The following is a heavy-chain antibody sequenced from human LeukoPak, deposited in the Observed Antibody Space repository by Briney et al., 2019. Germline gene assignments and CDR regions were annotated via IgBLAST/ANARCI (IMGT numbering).Heavy chain of an antibody. D-gene: IGHD6-19*01. CDR2: IYNSGST. CDR1: GRSISSYY. V-gene: IGHV4-4*07. CDR3: ARSIAVAGKVNYFDY. Sequence: SETLSLTCTVSGRSISSYYWSWIRQPAGKGLEWIGRIYNSGSTNYNPSLKSRVTMSVDTSKNQFSLKLSSVTAADTAVYYCARSIAVAGKVNYFDYWGQGTLVTVSS. J-gene: IGHJ4*02.